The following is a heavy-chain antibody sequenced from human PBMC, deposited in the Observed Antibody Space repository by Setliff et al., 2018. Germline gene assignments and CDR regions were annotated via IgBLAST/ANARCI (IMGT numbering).Heavy chain of an antibody. J-gene: IGHJ6*03. V-gene: IGHV3-30*01. Sequence: PGGSLRLSCAASGFSFSNYAMHWVRQAPGKGLEWVSVISYDGINQYYADSMKGRFTISRDNYKNTVYLQMNSLRPEDTAVYYCVKWDSKYVSGSHYMDVWGKGTTVTVS. D-gene: IGHD3-16*01. CDR2: ISYDGINQ. CDR1: GFSFSNYA. CDR3: VKWDSKYVSGSHYMDV.